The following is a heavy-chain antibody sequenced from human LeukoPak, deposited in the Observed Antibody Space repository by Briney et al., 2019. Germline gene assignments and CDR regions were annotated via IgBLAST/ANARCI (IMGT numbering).Heavy chain of an antibody. J-gene: IGHJ4*02. CDR3: ARDLWYFDWTNQFDY. CDR2: ISGSGGST. D-gene: IGHD3-9*01. CDR1: GFTFSSYG. V-gene: IGHV3-23*01. Sequence: PGGSLRLSCAASGFTFSSYGMSWVRQAPGKGLEWVSAISGSGGSTYYADSVKGRFTISRDNSKNTLYLQMNSLRAEDTAVYYCARDLWYFDWTNQFDYWGQGTLVTVSS.